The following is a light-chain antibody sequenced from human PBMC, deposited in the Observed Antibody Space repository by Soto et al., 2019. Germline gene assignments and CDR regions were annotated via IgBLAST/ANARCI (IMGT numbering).Light chain of an antibody. Sequence: QSALTQPPSASGSPGQSVTISCTGTSSDVGGYNYVSWYQQHPGKAPKLMIYEVSKRPSKIPDRFSGSKSGNTASLTVSGLQAEDEADYYCSSYAASNNLGVFGTGTKLTVL. CDR3: SSYAASNNLGV. CDR2: EVS. J-gene: IGLJ1*01. V-gene: IGLV2-8*01. CDR1: SSDVGGYNY.